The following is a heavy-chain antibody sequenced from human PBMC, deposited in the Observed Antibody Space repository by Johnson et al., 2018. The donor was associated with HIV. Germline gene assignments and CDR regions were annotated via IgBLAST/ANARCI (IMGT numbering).Heavy chain of an antibody. CDR2: IKQDGSEK. V-gene: IGHV3-7*02. J-gene: IGHJ3*02. D-gene: IGHD3-10*01. CDR1: GFTFSSYW. CDR3: ARGPYGSGSYYSDAFDI. Sequence: VQLVESGGGVVQPGRSLRLSCAASGFTFSSYWMSWVRQAPGKGLEWVANIKQDGSEKYYVDSVKGRFTISRDNAKNSLYLQMNSLIAEDTAVYYCARGPYGSGSYYSDAFDIWGQGTMVTVSS.